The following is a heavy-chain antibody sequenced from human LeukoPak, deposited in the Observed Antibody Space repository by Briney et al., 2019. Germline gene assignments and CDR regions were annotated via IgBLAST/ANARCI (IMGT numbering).Heavy chain of an antibody. Sequence: PSETLSLTCTVSGGSISSYYWSWIRQPAGKGLEWIGRIYTSGSTNYNPSLKSRVTMSVDTSKNQFSLKLSSVTAAETAVYYCARGYCSGGSCYWFDYWGRGTLVTVSS. CDR3: ARGYCSGGSCYWFDY. J-gene: IGHJ4*02. V-gene: IGHV4-4*07. D-gene: IGHD2-15*01. CDR2: IYTSGST. CDR1: GGSISSYY.